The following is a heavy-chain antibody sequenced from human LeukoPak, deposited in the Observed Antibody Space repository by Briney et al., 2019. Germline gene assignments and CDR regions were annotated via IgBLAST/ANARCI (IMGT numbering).Heavy chain of an antibody. J-gene: IGHJ4*02. D-gene: IGHD2-15*01. CDR3: ARGGGLNTNFDY. CDR1: GFTFRNYW. CDR2: TKPDGSAE. Sequence: PGGSLRLSCAASGFTFRNYWMGWVRQAPGKWLEWVANTKPDGSAEYYADSVRGRFTTSRDNANNFLYLQMNSLRAEDTAVYYCARGGGLNTNFDYWGQGTLVTVSS. V-gene: IGHV3-7*01.